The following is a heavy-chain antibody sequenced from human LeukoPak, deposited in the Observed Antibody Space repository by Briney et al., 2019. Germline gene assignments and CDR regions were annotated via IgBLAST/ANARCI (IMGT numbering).Heavy chain of an antibody. V-gene: IGHV1-69*01. CDR1: GGTFSSHA. Sequence: ASVKVSCKASGGTFSSHAISWVRQAPGQGLEWMGGIIPIFGTANYAQKFQGRVTITADESTSTAYMELSSLRSEDTAVYYCARTIAAAGGNDYWGQGTLVTVSS. CDR2: IIPIFGTA. CDR3: ARTIAAAGGNDY. D-gene: IGHD6-13*01. J-gene: IGHJ4*02.